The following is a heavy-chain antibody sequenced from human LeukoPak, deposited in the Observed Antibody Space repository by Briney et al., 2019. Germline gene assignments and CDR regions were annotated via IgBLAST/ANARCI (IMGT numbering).Heavy chain of an antibody. V-gene: IGHV3-30-3*01. Sequence: GGSLRLSCAASGFTFSSYAMHWVRQAPGKGLEWGAVISYDGSNKYYADSVKGRFTISRDNSKNTLYLQMNSLRAEDTAVYYCARDKTDYGGNPTYYYYGMDVWGQGTTVTVSS. CDR2: ISYDGSNK. CDR1: GFTFSSYA. D-gene: IGHD4-23*01. J-gene: IGHJ6*02. CDR3: ARDKTDYGGNPTYYYYGMDV.